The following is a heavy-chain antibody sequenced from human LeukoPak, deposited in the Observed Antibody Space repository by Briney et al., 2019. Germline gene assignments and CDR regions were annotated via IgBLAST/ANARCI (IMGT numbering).Heavy chain of an antibody. V-gene: IGHV4-39*07. CDR3: ARGHLVADY. CDR2: IFYSGST. Sequence: PSETLPLTCTVSGDSISSTSHYWAWIRQPPGKGLEWIASIFYSGSTYNNPSLKSRVTISVDTSKNQFSLKVTSVTAADTAVYYCARGHLVADYWGQGTLVTVSS. J-gene: IGHJ4*02. CDR1: GDSISSTSHY.